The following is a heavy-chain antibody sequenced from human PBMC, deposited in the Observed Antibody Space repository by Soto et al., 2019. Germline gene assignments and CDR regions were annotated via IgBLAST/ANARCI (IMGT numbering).Heavy chain of an antibody. V-gene: IGHV3-23*01. D-gene: IGHD6-19*01. CDR2: ITPSGGNT. Sequence: GGSLRLSCAASGFTFSNYATSWVRQAPGKGLEWVSSITPSGGNTYYADSVKGRFTMSRDNSKNTMYLQMSSLRVEDTATYYCANSLGGGFCVYWGQGTLVTVSS. CDR1: GFTFSNYA. CDR3: ANSLGGGFCVY. J-gene: IGHJ4*02.